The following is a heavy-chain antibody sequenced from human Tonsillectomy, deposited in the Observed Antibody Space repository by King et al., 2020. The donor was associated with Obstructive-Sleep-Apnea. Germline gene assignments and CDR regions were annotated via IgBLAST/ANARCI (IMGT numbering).Heavy chain of an antibody. D-gene: IGHD1-26*01. V-gene: IGHV3-9*01. CDR1: GFTFDNFA. CDR2: ISWSSGGI. CDR3: AKNYSESFSEFDS. Sequence: VQLVESGGGLVQPGRSLRLSCAASGFTFDNFAMHWVRQAPGKGLEWVSVISWSSGGIGYADFVKGRFAISRYNAKNSLYRQMHSLRAEDTALYYCAKNYSESFSEFDSWGQGTLVTVSS. J-gene: IGHJ4*02.